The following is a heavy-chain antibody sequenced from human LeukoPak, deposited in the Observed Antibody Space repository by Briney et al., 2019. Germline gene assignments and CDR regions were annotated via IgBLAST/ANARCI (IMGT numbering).Heavy chain of an antibody. D-gene: IGHD6-19*01. Sequence: GGSLRLSCAASGFTFSNYAMTWVRQAPGKGLEWVAVIWYDGSNKYYADSVKGRFTISRDNSKNTLYLQMNSLRAEDTAVYYCARDGGQWIDYWGQGTLVTVSS. V-gene: IGHV3-33*08. CDR2: IWYDGSNK. CDR3: ARDGGQWIDY. CDR1: GFTFSNYA. J-gene: IGHJ4*02.